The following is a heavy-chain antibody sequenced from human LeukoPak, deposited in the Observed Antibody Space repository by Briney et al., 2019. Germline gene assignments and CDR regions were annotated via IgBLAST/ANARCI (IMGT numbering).Heavy chain of an antibody. D-gene: IGHD3-16*01. J-gene: IGHJ5*02. CDR1: GGSMSFYY. V-gene: IGHV4-4*09. CDR2: IYSGGAT. Sequence: SETLSLTCTVSGGSMSFYYWSWIRQSPGKGLEWIGHIYSGGATNYSPSLKSRVIISEETSKNQFSLKLTSVTAADTAVYYCAKYDNSFGGRFGPWGQGMLVTVSS. CDR3: AKYDNSFGGRFGP.